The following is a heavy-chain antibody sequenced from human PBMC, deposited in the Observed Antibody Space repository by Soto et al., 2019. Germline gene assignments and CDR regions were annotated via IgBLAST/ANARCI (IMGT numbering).Heavy chain of an antibody. Sequence: QVQLVQSGAEVEKPGSSVKVSCKASGGTFSNYALSWVRQAPGQGLEWMGGIIPVFGPAHYAQKFQGRVTITADESTSTAYAELSSLRSEDTAVYYCARAGTGSYLNAFEVWGQGTMVTVSS. CDR3: ARAGTGSYLNAFEV. CDR1: GGTFSNYA. D-gene: IGHD1-26*01. J-gene: IGHJ3*01. CDR2: IIPVFGPA. V-gene: IGHV1-69*01.